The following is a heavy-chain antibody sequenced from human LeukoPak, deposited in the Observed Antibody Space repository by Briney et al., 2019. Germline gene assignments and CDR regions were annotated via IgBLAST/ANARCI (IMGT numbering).Heavy chain of an antibody. D-gene: IGHD1-14*01. Sequence: SETLSLTCTVSGGAIKSHFWSWVRQPPGKRLESIGYIFHSGSTNYNPSLKSRVTISVDTSKNQFSLRLTSVTAADTAVYYCVRTNPWDLTYYFDYWGQGTLVTVSS. CDR1: GGAIKSHF. J-gene: IGHJ4*02. V-gene: IGHV4-59*11. CDR2: IFHSGST. CDR3: VRTNPWDLTYYFDY.